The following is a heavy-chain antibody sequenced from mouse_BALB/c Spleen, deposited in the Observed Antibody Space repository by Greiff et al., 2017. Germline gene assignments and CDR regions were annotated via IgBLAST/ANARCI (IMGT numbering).Heavy chain of an antibody. CDR1: GYTFTSYW. D-gene: IGHD1-1*02. V-gene: IGHV1-7*01. CDR2: INPSTGYT. CDR3: ARWGGNYAMDY. Sequence: VQRVESGAELAKPGASVKMSCKASGYTFTSYWMHWVKQRPGQGLEWIGYINPSTGYTEYNQKFKDKATLTADKSSSTAYMQLSSLTSEDSAVYYCARWGGNYAMDYWGQGTSVTVSS. J-gene: IGHJ4*01.